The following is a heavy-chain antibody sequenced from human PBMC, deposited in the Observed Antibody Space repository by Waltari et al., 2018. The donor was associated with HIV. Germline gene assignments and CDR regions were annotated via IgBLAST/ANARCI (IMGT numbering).Heavy chain of an antibody. CDR3: ARGWHYYDTSGYYSYFDY. V-gene: IGHV1-18*01. CDR1: GYTFTSYG. Sequence: QVQLVQSGAEVKKPGASVKVSCKASGYTFTSYGIGWVRQAPGKGLEWMGWISAHTCNTKYEQKFQGGVTLTTDTSTSTAYMELRSLRSDDTAVYYWARGWHYYDTSGYYSYFDYWGQGTLVTVSS. J-gene: IGHJ4*02. CDR2: ISAHTCNT. D-gene: IGHD3-22*01.